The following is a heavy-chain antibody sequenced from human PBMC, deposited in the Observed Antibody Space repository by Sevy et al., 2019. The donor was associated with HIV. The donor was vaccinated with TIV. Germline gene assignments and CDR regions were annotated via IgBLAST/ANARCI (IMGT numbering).Heavy chain of an antibody. V-gene: IGHV3-15*01. CDR3: TTDDYYDSSGYHPPGTFDI. J-gene: IGHJ3*02. D-gene: IGHD3-22*01. CDR2: IKSKPDGGTT. CDR1: GFTFSNAW. Sequence: GGSLRLSCAASGFTFSNAWMSWVRQAPGKGLEWVGRIKSKPDGGTTDYAGPRKGRLTISRDESKNKLYLQMNSLKTEDTAVYYCTTDDYYDSSGYHPPGTFDIWGQGTMVTVSS.